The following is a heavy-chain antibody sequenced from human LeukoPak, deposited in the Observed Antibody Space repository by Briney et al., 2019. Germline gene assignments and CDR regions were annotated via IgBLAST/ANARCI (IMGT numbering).Heavy chain of an antibody. CDR3: ARTHYYGSSGFYRY. Sequence: GGSLRLSCAASGFTVSSNYMSWVRQAPGKGLEWVANIKQDGSEKYYVDSVKGRFTISRDNAKNSLYLQMNSLRAEDTALYYCARTHYYGSSGFYRYWGQGTLVTVSS. V-gene: IGHV3-7*01. CDR1: GFTVSSNY. J-gene: IGHJ4*02. CDR2: IKQDGSEK. D-gene: IGHD3-22*01.